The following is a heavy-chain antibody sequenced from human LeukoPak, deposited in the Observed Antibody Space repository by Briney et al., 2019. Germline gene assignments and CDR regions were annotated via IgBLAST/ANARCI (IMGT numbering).Heavy chain of an antibody. CDR1: GFSFTTYW. CDR2: IKQDGTEK. CDR3: ARETRLRWTDY. V-gene: IGHV3-7*01. Sequence: PGGSLRLSCAASGFSFTTYWMSWVRQAPGKGLEWVANIKQDGTEKYYVDSVKGRFTISRDNAKNSLYLQMNSLRAEDTAVYYCARETRLRWTDYWGQGTLVTVSS. J-gene: IGHJ4*02. D-gene: IGHD5-24*01.